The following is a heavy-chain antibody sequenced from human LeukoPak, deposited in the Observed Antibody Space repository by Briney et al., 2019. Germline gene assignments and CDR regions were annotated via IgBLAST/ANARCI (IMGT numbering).Heavy chain of an antibody. D-gene: IGHD3-10*01. CDR3: ARQRYYYGSGSYESGWFDP. Sequence: GESLKISCKGSGYSFTSYWIGWVRQMPGKGLEWMGIIYPGDSDTRYSPSFQGQVTISADKSISTAYLQWSSLKASDTAMYYCARQRYYYGSGSYESGWFDPWGQGTLVTVSS. J-gene: IGHJ5*02. CDR2: IYPGDSDT. CDR1: GYSFTSYW. V-gene: IGHV5-51*01.